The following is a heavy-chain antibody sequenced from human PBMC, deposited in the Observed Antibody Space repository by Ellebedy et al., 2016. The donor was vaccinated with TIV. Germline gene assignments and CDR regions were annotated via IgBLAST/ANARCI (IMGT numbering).Heavy chain of an antibody. J-gene: IGHJ4*02. Sequence: PGGSLRLSCAASGVSFSTCWMYWVRQVPGKGLVWVARIKSDWSSTRYADSVRGRFTISRDNSKNTLYLQMNSLRAEDTAVYYCAKDRSGFDYVQDFDYWGQGPLVSVSS. V-gene: IGHV3-74*01. CDR1: GVSFSTCW. D-gene: IGHD4/OR15-4a*01. CDR2: IKSDWSST. CDR3: AKDRSGFDYVQDFDY.